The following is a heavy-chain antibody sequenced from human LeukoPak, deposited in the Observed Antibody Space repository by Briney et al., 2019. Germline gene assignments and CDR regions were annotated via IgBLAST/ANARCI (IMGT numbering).Heavy chain of an antibody. V-gene: IGHV3-23*01. CDR3: ASATVTTWGFGTGRKSDP. J-gene: IGHJ5*02. D-gene: IGHD4-17*01. CDR2: ISGSGAST. CDR1: GFTLSTNA. Sequence: GGSLRLSCLTSGFTLSTNAMSWVRQAPGKGLEWISGISGSGASTYYADSVKGRFTISRDDSRNTLYLQMNSLRAEDTAVYYCASATVTTWGFGTGRKSDPWGQGTLVTVSS.